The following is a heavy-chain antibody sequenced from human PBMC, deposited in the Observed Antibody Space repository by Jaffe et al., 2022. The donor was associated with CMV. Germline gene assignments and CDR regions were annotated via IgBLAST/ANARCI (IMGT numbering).Heavy chain of an antibody. V-gene: IGHV4-59*01. CDR3: ARGLGRGYDSRSFDS. Sequence: QVQLRESGPGLVKPSETLSLTCTVSGVPISSYYWGWIRQSPGKGLEWIGYIYYSGSTNYNPSLKSRVTISTDTSKNHFSLELSSVTTADTAVYYCARGLGRGYDSRSFDSWGQGTLVTVSS. CDR1: GVPISSYY. CDR2: IYYSGST. J-gene: IGHJ4*02. D-gene: IGHD3-22*01.